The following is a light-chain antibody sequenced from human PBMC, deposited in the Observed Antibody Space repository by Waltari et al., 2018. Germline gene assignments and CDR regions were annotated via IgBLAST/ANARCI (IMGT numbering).Light chain of an antibody. V-gene: IGKV3-20*01. CDR3: QQYGSSPQT. J-gene: IGKJ2*01. Sequence: EIVLTQSPGTLSLSPGERATLSCRASQSVSSSYLAWYQQKPGQAPRLLIYGASSRATGIPDRFSGSGSGTDFTLTISRLEPEDFAVYYCQQYGSSPQTFGKG. CDR1: QSVSSSY. CDR2: GAS.